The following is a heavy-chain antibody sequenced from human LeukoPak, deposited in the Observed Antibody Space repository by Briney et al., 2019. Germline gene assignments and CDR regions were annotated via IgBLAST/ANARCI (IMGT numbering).Heavy chain of an antibody. CDR3: ARGRPYYDFWSGYPTIGENYYYYVMDV. J-gene: IGHJ6*02. V-gene: IGHV4-34*01. D-gene: IGHD3-3*01. CDR1: GGSFSGYY. Sequence: SETLSLNCAVYGGSFSGYYWSWIRQPPGKGLEWIGEINHSGSTNYNPSLKSRVTISVDTSKNQFSLKLSSVTAADTAVYYCARGRPYYDFWSGYPTIGENYYYYVMDVWGQGTTVTVSS. CDR2: INHSGST.